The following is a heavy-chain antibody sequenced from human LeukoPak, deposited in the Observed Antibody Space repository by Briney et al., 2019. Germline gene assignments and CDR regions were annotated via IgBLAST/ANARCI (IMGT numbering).Heavy chain of an antibody. J-gene: IGHJ1*01. CDR1: GFTFSSYG. CDR3: AKDSRYCSGGSCYSANFQH. CDR2: IRYDGSNK. Sequence: PGGSLRLSCAASGFTFSSYGMHWVRQAPGKGLEWVAFIRYDGSNKYYADSVKGRFTISRDNSKNTLYLQMNSLRAEDTAVYYCAKDSRYCSGGSCYSANFQHWGQGTLVTVSS. V-gene: IGHV3-30*02. D-gene: IGHD2-15*01.